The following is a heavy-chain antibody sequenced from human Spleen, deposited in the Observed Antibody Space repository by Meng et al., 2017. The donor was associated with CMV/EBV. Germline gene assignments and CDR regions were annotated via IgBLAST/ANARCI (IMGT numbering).Heavy chain of an antibody. V-gene: IGHV1-2*02. CDR3: AREVVTGGWDFFDY. Sequence: ASVKVSCKASGYTFTGYYMHWVRQAPGQGLEWMGWINPNSGGTNFAQKFQGRVTMTRDTSISTAYMELSRLRSDDTAVYYCAREVVTGGWDFFDYWGQGTLVTVSS. D-gene: IGHD6-19*01. CDR1: GYTFTGYY. CDR2: INPNSGGT. J-gene: IGHJ4*02.